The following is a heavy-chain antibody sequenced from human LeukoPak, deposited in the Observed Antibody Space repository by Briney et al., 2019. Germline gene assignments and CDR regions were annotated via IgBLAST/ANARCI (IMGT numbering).Heavy chain of an antibody. V-gene: IGHV3-23*01. D-gene: IGHD6-19*01. J-gene: IGHJ4*02. CDR3: AKGPRSGWPFFDY. CDR1: GVTFSSYA. Sequence: GVSLRLSCAASGVTFSSYAMSWVRQAPGKGLEWVSAISGSGGSTYYADSVKGRFTISRDNSKNTLYLQMNSLRAEDTAVYYCAKGPRSGWPFFDYWGQGTLVTVFS. CDR2: ISGSGGST.